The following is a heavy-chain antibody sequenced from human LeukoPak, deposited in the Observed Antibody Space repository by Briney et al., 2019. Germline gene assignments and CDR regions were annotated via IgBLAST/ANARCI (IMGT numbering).Heavy chain of an antibody. CDR2: IYYTGST. CDR3: ARGKLGMEAFDI. CDR1: GGSIRSYY. V-gene: IGHV4-59*13. J-gene: IGHJ3*02. Sequence: SEILALTCTVSGGSIRSYYWTWIRQPPGKGPEWIGYIYYTGSTNHNPSRKSRVTISVDTSKNQFSRKLRSVTAADTAVYYCARGKLGMEAFDIWGQGTMVTVSS. D-gene: IGHD7-27*01.